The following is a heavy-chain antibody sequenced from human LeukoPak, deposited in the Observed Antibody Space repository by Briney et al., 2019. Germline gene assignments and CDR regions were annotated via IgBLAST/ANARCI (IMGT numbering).Heavy chain of an antibody. CDR2: IYYSGST. CDR1: GGSISSSSFY. CDR3: ASSVLHDAFDI. Sequence: SETLSLTCTVSGGSISSSSFYWGWVRQPPGKGLEWIGSIYYSGSTYYNPSLKSRVTISVDTSKNQFSLKLSSVTAADTAVYYCASSVLHDAFDIWGQGTMVTVSS. V-gene: IGHV4-39*07. J-gene: IGHJ3*02. D-gene: IGHD2-15*01.